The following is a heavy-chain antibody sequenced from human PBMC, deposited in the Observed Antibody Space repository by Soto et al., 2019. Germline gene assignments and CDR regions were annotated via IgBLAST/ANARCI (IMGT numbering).Heavy chain of an antibody. CDR1: GFTFSTSA. CDR3: AKRDLYY. J-gene: IGHJ4*02. CDR2: ISGSGGTT. Sequence: EVQLLESGGGLVQPGGSLRLSCAASGFTFSTSAMSWVRQAPGQGLEWVSGISGSGGTTYYADSVKGRFTISRDNSKNTLNLQLNSLRAEDTAVYYCAKRDLYYWGQGTLATVSS. V-gene: IGHV3-23*01.